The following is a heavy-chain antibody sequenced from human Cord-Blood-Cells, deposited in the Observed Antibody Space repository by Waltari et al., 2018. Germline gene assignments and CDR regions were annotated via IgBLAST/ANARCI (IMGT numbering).Heavy chain of an antibody. D-gene: IGHD2-2*02. Sequence: QVQLQQWGAGLLKPSETLSLTCAVYGGSFSGYYWSWIRQPPGKGLEWIGEINHSGSTNYNRTLKSGVSISVEPSQNNLTLTLGSVTAADTAVYYCARGEGVVVPAALLLLGFGEFDYWGQGTLVTVSS. J-gene: IGHJ4*02. V-gene: IGHV4-34*01. CDR1: GGSFSGYY. CDR2: INHSGST. CDR3: ARGEGVVVPAALLLLGFGEFDY.